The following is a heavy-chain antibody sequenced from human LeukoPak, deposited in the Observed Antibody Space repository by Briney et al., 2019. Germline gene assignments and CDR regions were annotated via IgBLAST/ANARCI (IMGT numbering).Heavy chain of an antibody. D-gene: IGHD2-21*02. Sequence: GGSLRLSCAVSGFTFRNYGMSWVRQAPGKGLEWVSAISGSGDSTYYTDSVKGRLTISRDNDKNTLYLQMSSLRDEDTAIYYCAKGHGDWYFYYFDYWGQGTLVTVPS. J-gene: IGHJ4*02. CDR2: ISGSGDST. CDR3: AKGHGDWYFYYFDY. CDR1: GFTFRNYG. V-gene: IGHV3-23*01.